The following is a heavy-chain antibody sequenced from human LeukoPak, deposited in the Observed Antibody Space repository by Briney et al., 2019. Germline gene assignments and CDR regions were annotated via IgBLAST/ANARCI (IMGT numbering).Heavy chain of an antibody. CDR1: GGSVNSGTYY. CDR2: ISYSGSR. Sequence: SQTLSLTCTVSGGSVNSGTYYWSWIRQPPGKGLQWIGYISYSGSRNFSPSLKRRVTISADAYKNQFYLKVNSVTAAGTVVYYCARSVKGVIAVAGSGEYWGQGTLVTVSS. D-gene: IGHD6-19*01. V-gene: IGHV4-61*01. J-gene: IGHJ4*02. CDR3: ARSVKGVIAVAGSGEY.